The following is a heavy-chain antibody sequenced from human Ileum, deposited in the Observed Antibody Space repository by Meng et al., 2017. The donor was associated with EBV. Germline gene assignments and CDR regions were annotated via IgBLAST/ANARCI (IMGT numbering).Heavy chain of an antibody. CDR2: ITTYNGDT. V-gene: IGHV1-18*01. CDR1: CYRFTAFG. Sequence: QVLLGQAGAEVKTPGASVKVSCKASCYRFTAFGISWVRQAPGQGPEWMGWITTYNGDTKYAQKFQGRVTMTRETSTNTAYMELTSLRSDDTAVYYCARTYYGSYGFDYWGQGTLVTVSS. D-gene: IGHD3-10*01. J-gene: IGHJ4*02. CDR3: ARTYYGSYGFDY.